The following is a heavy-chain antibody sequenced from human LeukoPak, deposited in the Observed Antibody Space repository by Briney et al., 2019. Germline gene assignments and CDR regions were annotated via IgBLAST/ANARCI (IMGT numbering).Heavy chain of an antibody. D-gene: IGHD3-22*01. CDR1: GFSLSTSGMC. J-gene: IGHJ4*02. V-gene: IGHV2-70*11. CDR2: IDWDDDK. Sequence: SGPALVKPTQTLTLTCTFSGFSLSTSGMCVSWIRQPPGKALEWLGRIDWDDDKYDSTSLKTRLAISKDTSKNQVVLTMTNMDPVDTATYYCARISYYDSSGYSPCFDYWGQGTLVTVSS. CDR3: ARISYYDSSGYSPCFDY.